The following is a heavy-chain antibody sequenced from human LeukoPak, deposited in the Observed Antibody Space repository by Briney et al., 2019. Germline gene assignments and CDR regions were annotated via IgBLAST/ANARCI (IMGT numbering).Heavy chain of an antibody. V-gene: IGHV3-23*01. J-gene: IGHJ4*02. CDR3: AKDGGLWVSAHWGDS. Sequence: GGSLRLSCAASGFTFSSYTMSWVRQAPGKGLKWVSTITTGGPNTYYADSVKGRFTVSRDDSKNTLYLQMNSLRAEDTAVYYCAKDGGLWVSAHWGDSWGRGTLVTVSS. CDR1: GFTFSSYT. CDR2: ITTGGPNT. D-gene: IGHD7-27*01.